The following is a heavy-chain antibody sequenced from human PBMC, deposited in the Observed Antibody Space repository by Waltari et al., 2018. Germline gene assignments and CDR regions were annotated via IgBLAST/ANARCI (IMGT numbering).Heavy chain of an antibody. Sequence: QVQLVQSGAEVKKPGASVKVSCKASGYTFTGYYMHWVRQAPGQGLEWMGWINPNSGGTNDAQKFQGRVTMTRDTSISTAYMELSRLRSDDTAVYYCASSRYCSSTSCYFVDPWGQGTLVTVSS. V-gene: IGHV1-2*02. CDR3: ASSRYCSSTSCYFVDP. CDR1: GYTFTGYY. CDR2: INPNSGGT. J-gene: IGHJ5*02. D-gene: IGHD2-2*01.